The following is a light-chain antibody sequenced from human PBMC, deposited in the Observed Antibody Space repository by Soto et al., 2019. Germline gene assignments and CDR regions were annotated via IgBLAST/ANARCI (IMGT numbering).Light chain of an antibody. V-gene: IGKV3-20*01. CDR2: GAS. Sequence: IVLTQSPGTLSLSPWERATLSCRASQSVSSSYLAWYRQKPGQAPRLLIYGASSRATGIPDRFSGSGSGTDFTLTISRLEPEDFAVYYCQQYGSSPLTFGGGTKVDIK. CDR3: QQYGSSPLT. CDR1: QSVSSSY. J-gene: IGKJ4*01.